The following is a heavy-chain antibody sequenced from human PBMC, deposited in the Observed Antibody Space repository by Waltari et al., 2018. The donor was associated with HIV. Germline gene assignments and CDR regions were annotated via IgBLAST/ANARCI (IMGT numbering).Heavy chain of an antibody. CDR1: GGSISSGAYY. V-gene: IGHV4-30-4*01. D-gene: IGHD3-3*01. J-gene: IGHJ6*02. Sequence: QVQLQESGPGLVTPSQTLSLTCTVSGGSISSGAYYWSWIRQPPGKGLEWIGYIYYSGSTYYNPSLKSRVTISVDTSKNQFSLKLSSVTAADTAVYYCARDCCDFWSGYSRHYYYGMDVWGQGTTVTVSS. CDR2: IYYSGST. CDR3: ARDCCDFWSGYSRHYYYGMDV.